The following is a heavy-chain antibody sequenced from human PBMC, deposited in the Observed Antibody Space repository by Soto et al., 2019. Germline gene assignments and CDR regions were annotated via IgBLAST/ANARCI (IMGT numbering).Heavy chain of an antibody. V-gene: IGHV3-23*01. CDR1: GFSFRNYA. CDR3: ARSEGAEGVVWFDT. Sequence: EVHLLESGGDLVQPGGSLRVSCVASGFSFRNYAMSWVRQAPGKGLEWVSGIRGRGAETHYADSVKGRFTISRDNSKNTVYLEMRSLNVGDTAVYYCARSEGAEGVVWFDTWGRGTLVTVSS. D-gene: IGHD1-26*01. CDR2: IRGRGAET. J-gene: IGHJ5*02.